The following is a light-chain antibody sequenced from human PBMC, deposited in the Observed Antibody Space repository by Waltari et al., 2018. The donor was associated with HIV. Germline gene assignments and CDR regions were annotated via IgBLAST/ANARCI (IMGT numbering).Light chain of an antibody. Sequence: QSGLTQAPSASGTPGQSVTISCSGSSSNIGRNTVNWYQQFPDSAPSLLINTNVQRPSRVPDRFSGSKSGTSASLAIRGLQSEDEADYYCAAWDDSRNGPVFGGGTKLTIL. J-gene: IGLJ2*01. CDR1: SSNIGRNT. V-gene: IGLV1-44*01. CDR2: TNV. CDR3: AAWDDSRNGPV.